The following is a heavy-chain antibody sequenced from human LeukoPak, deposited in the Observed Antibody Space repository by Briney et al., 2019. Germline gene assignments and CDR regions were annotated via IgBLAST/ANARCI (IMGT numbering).Heavy chain of an antibody. V-gene: IGHV4-39*07. Sequence: SETLSLTCTVSGGSLSSDNYYWGWIRQPPGKGLEFIGSIYYSGSNYYNPSLKSRVTISVDTSKNQVSLKLSSVTAADTAVYYCARDSYYCGSGLNWFDPWGQGTLVTVSS. J-gene: IGHJ5*02. CDR3: ARDSYYCGSGLNWFDP. CDR2: IYYSGSN. CDR1: GGSLSSDNYY. D-gene: IGHD3-10*01.